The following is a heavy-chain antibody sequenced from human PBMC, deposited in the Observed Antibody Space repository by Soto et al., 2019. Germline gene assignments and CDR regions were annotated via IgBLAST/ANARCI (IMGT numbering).Heavy chain of an antibody. V-gene: IGHV3-33*01. CDR3: ARDLEYYDSSRYYKRYYYGMDV. D-gene: IGHD3-22*01. Sequence: QVQLVESGGGVVQPGRSLRLSCAASGFTFSSYGMHWVRQAPGKGLEWVAVIWHDGTKKDYVDRFSISRDNSKNTLYLQMNSLRDEDTAVYYCARDLEYYDSSRYYKRYYYGMDVWGQGTTVTVSS. CDR2: IWHDGTKK. CDR1: GFTFSSYG. J-gene: IGHJ6*02.